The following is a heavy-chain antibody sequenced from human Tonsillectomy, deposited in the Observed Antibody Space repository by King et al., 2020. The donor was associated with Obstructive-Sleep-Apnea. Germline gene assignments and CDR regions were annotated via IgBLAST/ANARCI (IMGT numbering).Heavy chain of an antibody. CDR1: GFTFNSYS. CDR2: ISSSSSYI. Sequence: VQLVESGGGLFKPGGSLRLSCAASGFTFNSYSMNWVRHAPGEGLEWVSSISSSSSYIYYADSVKGRFTISRDNAKNSLYLQMNSLRAEDTAVYYCARDLSSGAFDIWGQGTMVTVSS. D-gene: IGHD6-19*01. V-gene: IGHV3-21*01. CDR3: ARDLSSGAFDI. J-gene: IGHJ3*02.